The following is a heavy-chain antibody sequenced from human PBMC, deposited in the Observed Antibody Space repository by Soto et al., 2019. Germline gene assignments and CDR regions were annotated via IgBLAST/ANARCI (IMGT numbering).Heavy chain of an antibody. V-gene: IGHV4-31*03. CDR2: IYYSGST. Sequence: SETLSLTYTVSGGSISSGGYYWSWIRQHPGKGLEWIGYIYYSGSTYYNPSLKSRVTISVDTSKNQFSLKLSSVTAADTAVYYCAREGTYCSGGSCYSGPLRYYYYGMDVWGQGTTVTAP. CDR1: GGSISSGGYY. CDR3: AREGTYCSGGSCYSGPLRYYYYGMDV. J-gene: IGHJ6*02. D-gene: IGHD2-15*01.